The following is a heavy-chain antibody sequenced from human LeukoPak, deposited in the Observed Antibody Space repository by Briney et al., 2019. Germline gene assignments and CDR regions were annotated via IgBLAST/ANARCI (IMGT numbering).Heavy chain of an antibody. J-gene: IGHJ4*02. V-gene: IGHV4-34*01. Sequence: SETLSLTCAVYGGSFSGYYWSWIRQPPGKGLEWIGEINHSGSTNYNPSLKSRVTISVDTSKNQFSLKLSSVTAADTAVYYCARGPPSRNYGDYWGQGTLVTVSS. D-gene: IGHD3-16*01. CDR3: ARGPPSRNYGDY. CDR1: GGSFSGYY. CDR2: INHSGST.